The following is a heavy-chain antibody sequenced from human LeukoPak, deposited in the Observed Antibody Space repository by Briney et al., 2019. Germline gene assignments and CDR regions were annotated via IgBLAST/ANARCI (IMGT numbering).Heavy chain of an antibody. V-gene: IGHV3-9*01. J-gene: IGHJ4*02. CDR2: ISWNSGSI. D-gene: IGHD1-26*01. CDR1: GFTFDDYA. Sequence: GGSLRLSCAASGFTFDDYAMHWVRQAPGKGLEWVSGISWNSGSIGYADSVKGRFSISRDNAKNSLYLQMNGLRAEDTALYYCAKGGSYRQAYYFDYWGQGTLVTVSS. CDR3: AKGGSYRQAYYFDY.